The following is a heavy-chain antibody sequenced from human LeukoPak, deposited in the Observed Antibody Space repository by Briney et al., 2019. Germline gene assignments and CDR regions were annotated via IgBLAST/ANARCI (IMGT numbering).Heavy chain of an antibody. CDR3: AKLPEEHLNLDY. V-gene: IGHV3-23*01. CDR1: GFTFSGYA. CDR2: ISGSGDTT. D-gene: IGHD1-14*01. Sequence: PGGSLRLSCAASGFTFSGYAMSWVRQAPRKGLEWVSVISGSGDTTFYGDSVKGRFSISRDNSKNTLYLQVNSLRVEDTAVYYCAKLPEEHLNLDYWGQGTLVTVSS. J-gene: IGHJ4*02.